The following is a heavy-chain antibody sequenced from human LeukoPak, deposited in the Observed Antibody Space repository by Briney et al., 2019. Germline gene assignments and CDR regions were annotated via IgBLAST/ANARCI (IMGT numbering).Heavy chain of an antibody. CDR1: GGSVSSGSYY. J-gene: IGHJ6*02. D-gene: IGHD6-13*01. CDR2: IYYSGST. V-gene: IGHV4-61*01. Sequence: PSETPSLTCTVSGGSVSSGSYYWSWIRQPPGKGLEWIGYIYYSGSTNYNPSLKSRVTISVDTSKNQFSLKLSSVTAADTAVYYCARDYRIAAAGSGPQTYYYYYGMDVWGQGTTVTVSS. CDR3: ARDYRIAAAGSGPQTYYYYYGMDV.